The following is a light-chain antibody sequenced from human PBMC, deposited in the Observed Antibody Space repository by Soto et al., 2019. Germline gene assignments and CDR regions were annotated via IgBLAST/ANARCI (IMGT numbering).Light chain of an antibody. CDR2: LISDGSH. CDR3: QTWATSTNVV. J-gene: IGLJ2*01. Sequence: QSVLTQSPSASASLGASVKLTCTLSSGHSSYAIAWHQQQPHKGPRYLMKLISDGSHSMGAGIPDRFSGSSSGAKRYLTISGLQSEDEADYYCQTWATSTNVVFGGGTKVTVL. CDR1: SGHSSYA. V-gene: IGLV4-69*01.